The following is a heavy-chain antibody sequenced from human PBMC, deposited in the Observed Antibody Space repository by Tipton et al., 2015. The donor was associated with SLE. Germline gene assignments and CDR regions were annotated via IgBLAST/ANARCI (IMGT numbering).Heavy chain of an antibody. CDR3: AKGTTYSANDWLDH. V-gene: IGHV3-23*03. CDR1: GFTFGSSA. CDR2: FYSGGST. D-gene: IGHD5-12*01. Sequence: SLRLSCEGSGFTFGSSAMSWVRQAPGKGLEWVSVFYSGGSTNYADSVKGRFTISRDNSKNTLYLQMNSLRVEDTAVYYCAKGTTYSANDWLDHWGQGTLVTVSS. J-gene: IGHJ4*02.